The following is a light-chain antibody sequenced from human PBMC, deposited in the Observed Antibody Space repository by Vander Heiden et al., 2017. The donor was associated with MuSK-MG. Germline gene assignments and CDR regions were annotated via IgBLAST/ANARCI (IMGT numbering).Light chain of an antibody. CDR2: GNS. CDR3: QSYDSSRSGVV. J-gene: IGLJ2*01. Sequence: QSVLTQPPPVSGAPRPTVTISCTGGSSNIGAGYDVHWYQQLPGTAPNLLIYGNSNRPSGVPDRFSGAKSGTSAALAITGLQAEEEDDYYCQSYDSSRSGVVFGGGTKLTVL. CDR1: SSNIGAGYD. V-gene: IGLV1-40*01.